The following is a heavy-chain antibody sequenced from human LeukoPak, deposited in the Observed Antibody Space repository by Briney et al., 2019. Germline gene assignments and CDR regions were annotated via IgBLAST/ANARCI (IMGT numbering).Heavy chain of an antibody. CDR3: GRKAGDRGANSCYSIDY. V-gene: IGHV1-69*05. CDR1: GGSFSSEA. Sequence: SVKVSCKAFGGSFSSEAISWVRQAPGQGLEWMGGIIPIFGTANYAQKFQGRVTITTDESTSTAYMEVSSLRSEDTAVYYCGRKAGDRGANSCYSIDYWGQGTLVTVSS. J-gene: IGHJ4*02. D-gene: IGHD2-15*01. CDR2: IIPIFGTA.